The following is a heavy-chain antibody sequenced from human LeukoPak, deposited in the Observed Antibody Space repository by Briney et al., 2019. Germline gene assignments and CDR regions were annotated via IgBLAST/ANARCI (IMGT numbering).Heavy chain of an antibody. CDR3: AKAPYGDYPGAFDI. Sequence: GGSLRLSCAASGFTFSTYAMTWVRQAPGKGLEWVSSISGSGAGKFYAAPVKGRFTTSRDNSKNTLYVQMNSLRAEDTAVYYCAKAPYGDYPGAFDIWGQGTMVIGSS. J-gene: IGHJ3*02. D-gene: IGHD4-17*01. CDR2: ISGSGAGK. V-gene: IGHV3-23*01. CDR1: GFTFSTYA.